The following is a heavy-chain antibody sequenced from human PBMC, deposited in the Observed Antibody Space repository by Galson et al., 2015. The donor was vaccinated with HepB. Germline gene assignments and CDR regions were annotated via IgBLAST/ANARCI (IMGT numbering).Heavy chain of an antibody. V-gene: IGHV3-53*04. J-gene: IGHJ4*02. CDR1: GFSVSSNY. CDR2: LYSGGST. CDR3: ARQTYYYDSSGLARPGDDFDY. Sequence: SLRLSCAASGFSVSSNYMSWVRRAPGKGLEWVSVLYSGGSTYYADSVKGRFTISRHNSKSTLYLQMNSLRAEDTAVYYCARQTYYYDSSGLARPGDDFDYWGQGTLVTVSS. D-gene: IGHD3-22*01.